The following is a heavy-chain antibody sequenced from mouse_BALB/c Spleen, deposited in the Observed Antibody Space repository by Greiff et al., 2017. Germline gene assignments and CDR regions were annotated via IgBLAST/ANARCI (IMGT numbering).Heavy chain of an antibody. CDR2: ISSGGSYT. D-gene: IGHD4-1*01. V-gene: IGHV5-6*02. CDR3: ARGNWDAMDY. Sequence: DVKLVESGGDLVKPGGSLKLSCAASGFTFSSYGMSWVRQTPDKRLEWVATISSGGSYTYYPDSVKGRFTISRDNAKNTLYLQMSSLKSEDTAMYYCARGNWDAMDYWGQGTSVTVSS. J-gene: IGHJ4*01. CDR1: GFTFSSYG.